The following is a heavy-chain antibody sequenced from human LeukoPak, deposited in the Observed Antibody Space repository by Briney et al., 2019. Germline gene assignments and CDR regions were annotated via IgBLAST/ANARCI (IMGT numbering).Heavy chain of an antibody. Sequence: ASVKVSCKASGYTFTSYGISWVRQASGQGLEWMGWISAYNGNTNYAQKLQGRVTMTTDTSTSTAYMELRSLRSDDTAVYYCAVGIAVAAKGQVDYWGQGTLVTVSS. CDR2: ISAYNGNT. J-gene: IGHJ4*02. V-gene: IGHV1-18*01. D-gene: IGHD6-19*01. CDR1: GYTFTSYG. CDR3: AVGIAVAAKGQVDY.